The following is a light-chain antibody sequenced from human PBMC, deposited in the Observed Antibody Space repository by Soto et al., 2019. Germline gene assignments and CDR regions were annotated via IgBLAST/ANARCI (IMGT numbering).Light chain of an antibody. V-gene: IGLV1-47*01. CDR2: MNN. J-gene: IGLJ3*02. CDR3: VAWDDDLSARV. Sequence: QSVLTQPPSLSGTPGQTLTISCLGSRSNIGSSIVHWYQQLPGTAPKHLIYMNNRRPAGVPDRFSGSKSGTSASLVISALRSEDEADYYCVAWDDDLSARVFGGGTKVTVL. CDR1: RSNIGSSI.